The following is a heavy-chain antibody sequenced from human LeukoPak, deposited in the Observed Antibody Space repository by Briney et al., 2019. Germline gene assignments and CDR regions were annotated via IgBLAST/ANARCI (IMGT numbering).Heavy chain of an antibody. CDR1: DGSISSSF. Sequence: SETLSLTCTVSDGSISSSFWSWIRQPPGKGLEWIGYIYYYSGSTNYNPSLKSRVTISVDTSKNQFSLKLSSVTAADTAVYYCARRNLAVEDYWGQGTLVTVSS. CDR2: IYYYSGST. V-gene: IGHV4-59*08. CDR3: ARRNLAVEDY. J-gene: IGHJ4*02. D-gene: IGHD6-19*01.